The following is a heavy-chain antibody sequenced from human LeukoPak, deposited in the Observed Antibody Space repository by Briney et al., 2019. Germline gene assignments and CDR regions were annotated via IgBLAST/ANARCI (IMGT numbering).Heavy chain of an antibody. CDR3: ARAHYDYVWGSYRYSPDAFDI. CDR2: IKQDGSEK. D-gene: IGHD3-16*02. CDR1: GFTFSSYW. V-gene: IGHV3-7*01. J-gene: IGHJ3*02. Sequence: GSLRLSCAASGFTFSSYWMSWVRQAPGKGLEWVANIKQDGSEKYYVDSVKGRFTISRDNAKNPLYLQMNSLRAEDTAVYYCARAHYDYVWGSYRYSPDAFDIWGQGTMVTVSS.